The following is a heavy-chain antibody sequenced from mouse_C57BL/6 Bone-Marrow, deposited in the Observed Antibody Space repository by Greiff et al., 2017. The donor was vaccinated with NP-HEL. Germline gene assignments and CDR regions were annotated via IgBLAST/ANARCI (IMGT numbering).Heavy chain of an antibody. V-gene: IGHV2-2*01. CDR3: ASYYYGSSYHTYYYAMDY. D-gene: IGHD1-1*01. CDR2: IWSGGST. J-gene: IGHJ4*01. CDR1: GFSLTSYG. Sequence: VKLMESGPGLVQPSQSLSITCTVSGFSLTSYGVHWVRQSPGKGLEWLGVIWSGGSTDYNAAFISRLSISKDNSKSQVFFKMNSLQADDTAIYYCASYYYGSSYHTYYYAMDYWGQGTSVTVSS.